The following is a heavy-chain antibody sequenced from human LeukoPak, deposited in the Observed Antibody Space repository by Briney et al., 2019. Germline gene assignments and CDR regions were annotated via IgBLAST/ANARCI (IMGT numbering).Heavy chain of an antibody. CDR2: INPSGGST. Sequence: ASVKVSCKASGYTFTSYYMHWVRQAPGQGLEWMGIINPSGGSTSYAQKFQGRVTMTRDMSTSTVYMELSSLRSEDTAVYYCARTSGSYVIDYWGQGTLVTVSS. CDR1: GYTFTSYY. CDR3: ARTSGSYVIDY. J-gene: IGHJ4*02. V-gene: IGHV1-46*01. D-gene: IGHD3-10*01.